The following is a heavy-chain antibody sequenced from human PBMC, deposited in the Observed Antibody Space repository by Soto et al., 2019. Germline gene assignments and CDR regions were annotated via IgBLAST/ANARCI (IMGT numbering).Heavy chain of an antibody. CDR1: GFTLSTAW. Sequence: EAQLVESGGGLVEPGGSLRLSCAASGFTLSTAWMHWVRQAPGRGLEWVGRIKSKTAGGTTDYAAPVRGRFSISRDDSKNMLYLDMNGLKNEDTAVYFCATDRSAYKLQLRYNWFDPWGQGTLVTVSS. CDR2: IKSKTAGGTT. V-gene: IGHV3-15*07. J-gene: IGHJ5*02. D-gene: IGHD1-7*01. CDR3: ATDRSAYKLQLRYNWFDP.